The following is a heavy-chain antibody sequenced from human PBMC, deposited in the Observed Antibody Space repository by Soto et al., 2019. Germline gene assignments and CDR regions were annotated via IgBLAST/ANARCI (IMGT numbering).Heavy chain of an antibody. CDR2: IRGGGRPI. D-gene: IGHD6-19*01. V-gene: IGHV3-48*02. J-gene: IGHJ4*02. Sequence: EVQLVESGGGSVQPGGSLRLSCAASGFTFSTFSMNWVRQAPGRGLEWISYIRGGGRPISYADSVNGRFTISRDNAKTSLYLQMDSLTDVDTAVYYCARDLGWAFDSWGQGTLVIVSS. CDR1: GFTFSTFS. CDR3: ARDLGWAFDS.